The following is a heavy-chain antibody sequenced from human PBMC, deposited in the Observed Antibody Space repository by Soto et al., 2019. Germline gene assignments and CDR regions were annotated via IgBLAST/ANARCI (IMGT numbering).Heavy chain of an antibody. J-gene: IGHJ6*02. CDR3: ARRAWDSYYAIDV. D-gene: IGHD3-22*01. CDR2: ISYDGSDK. V-gene: IGHV3-30*09. CDR1: GFKYTDFA. Sequence: VQLVESGGGEVQPGRSLRLFCAASGFKYTDFALHWVRQAPGKGLEWVAIISYDGSDKYYADSVKGRFVISRDNPKNTLYLEMNSLRPEDTAVYFCARRAWDSYYAIDVWGQGTTVTVFS.